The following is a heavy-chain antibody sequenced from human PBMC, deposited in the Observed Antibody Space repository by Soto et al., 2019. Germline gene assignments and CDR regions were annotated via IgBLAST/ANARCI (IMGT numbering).Heavy chain of an antibody. CDR3: ARSPTLNGDPGQKGYYFDY. V-gene: IGHV4-31*03. CDR2: IYYSGST. D-gene: IGHD4-17*01. Sequence: QVQLQESGPGLVKPSQTLSLTCTVSGASIISGSNYWSWIRQHPGKGLEWIGYIYYSGSTYYNPSLKSRLTISVDTSKNQFSLNLSSVTAADTAMYYCARSPTLNGDPGQKGYYFDYWGQGTLVTVSS. CDR1: GASIISGSNY. J-gene: IGHJ4*02.